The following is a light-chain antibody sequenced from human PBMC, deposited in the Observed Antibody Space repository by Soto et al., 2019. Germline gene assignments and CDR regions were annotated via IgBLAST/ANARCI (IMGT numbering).Light chain of an antibody. Sequence: QSVLAQPASMSGSPGQSITISRTGSGSDIATFNYVSWYQQYPGKAPKLLIYQVTSRASGVSHRFSGSKSGNTAALTISGLQPEDEAEYYCNSYSSTSFYVFGTGTKVTVL. J-gene: IGLJ1*01. CDR1: GSDIATFNY. CDR2: QVT. V-gene: IGLV2-14*01. CDR3: NSYSSTSFYV.